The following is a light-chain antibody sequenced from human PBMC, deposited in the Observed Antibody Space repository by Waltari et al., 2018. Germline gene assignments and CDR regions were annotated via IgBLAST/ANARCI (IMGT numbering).Light chain of an antibody. CDR2: GKN. V-gene: IGLV3-19*01. Sequence: SSELTQDPAVSVALGQTVRITCQGDSLRSYSANWYQQKPGQAPVLVIYGKNNRPSGIPDRFSGSSSGNTAPLTITGAQAEDEADYYCDSRDISGNLFVVFGGGTKLTVL. CDR3: DSRDISGNLFVV. CDR1: SLRSYS. J-gene: IGLJ2*01.